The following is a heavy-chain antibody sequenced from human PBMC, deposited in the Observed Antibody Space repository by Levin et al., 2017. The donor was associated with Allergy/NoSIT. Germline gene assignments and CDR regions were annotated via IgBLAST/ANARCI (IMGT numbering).Heavy chain of an antibody. D-gene: IGHD3-10*01. V-gene: IGHV1-2*04. Sequence: ASVKVSCAASGYTFRAFYVHWVRQAPGQDPEWLGWINPKNGDTEYAQKFQGWVTMTRDTSISTAYLELKRLASVDTAVYYCVRDSGRPGRFWYFDLWGRGTLVTVSS. CDR2: INPKNGDT. CDR3: VRDSGRPGRFWYFDL. CDR1: GYTFRAFY. J-gene: IGHJ2*01.